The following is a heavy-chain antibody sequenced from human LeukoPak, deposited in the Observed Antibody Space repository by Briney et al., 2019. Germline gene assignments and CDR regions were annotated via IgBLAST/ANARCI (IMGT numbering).Heavy chain of an antibody. Sequence: SETLSLTCTVSGDSISGSYWTWVRQPPGQGLEWIGQIHYSGRADYNPSLKRRITISVDTSKNQMSLTLTSVTAADSAIYYCVKFGVDYDMGVWGQGTTVTVSS. CDR2: IHYSGRA. D-gene: IGHD3-16*01. CDR3: VKFGVDYDMGV. V-gene: IGHV4-59*01. J-gene: IGHJ6*02. CDR1: GDSISGSY.